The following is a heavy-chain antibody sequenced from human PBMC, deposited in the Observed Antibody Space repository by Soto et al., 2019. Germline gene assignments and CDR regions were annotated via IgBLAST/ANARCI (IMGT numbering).Heavy chain of an antibody. Sequence: GASVKVSCKVSGYTLTELSINWVRLAPGKGLEWMGCFDPEHGKTIYAQQFQGRITMTEDTSSDTAYMELSSLGSEDTAVYYCAVSTPTTVDGSTTYYSFYYAMDVWGQGTKVTVYS. CDR1: GYTLTELS. V-gene: IGHV1-24*01. CDR3: AVSTPTTVDGSTTYYSFYYAMDV. CDR2: FDPEHGKT. D-gene: IGHD4-4*01. J-gene: IGHJ6*02.